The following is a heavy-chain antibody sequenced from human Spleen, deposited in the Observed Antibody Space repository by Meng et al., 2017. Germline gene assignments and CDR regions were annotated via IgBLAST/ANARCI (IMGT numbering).Heavy chain of an antibody. D-gene: IGHD3-22*01. CDR2: IGTAGDT. Sequence: GESLKISCAACGFTFSSYDMHWVRQATGKGLEWVSAIGTAGDTYYPGSVKGQFTISRENAKNSLYLQMNSLRVEDTAVYYCARSYYYDSSGYSPFAYWGQGTLVTVSS. J-gene: IGHJ4*02. V-gene: IGHV3-13*03. CDR1: GFTFSSYD. CDR3: ARSYYYDSSGYSPFAY.